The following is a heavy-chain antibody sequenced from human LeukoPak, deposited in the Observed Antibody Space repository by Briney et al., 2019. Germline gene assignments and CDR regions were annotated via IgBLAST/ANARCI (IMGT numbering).Heavy chain of an antibody. CDR2: IYSSGST. J-gene: IGHJ5*02. Sequence: PSETLSLTCTVSGGSISSYYWSWIRQPAGKGLEWIGRIYSSGSTNYNPSLKSRATMSVDMSKNHFSLKLSSVTAADTAVYYCARGSYYSEVGWFDPWGQGTLVTVSS. D-gene: IGHD2-21*01. V-gene: IGHV4-4*07. CDR1: GGSISSYY. CDR3: ARGSYYSEVGWFDP.